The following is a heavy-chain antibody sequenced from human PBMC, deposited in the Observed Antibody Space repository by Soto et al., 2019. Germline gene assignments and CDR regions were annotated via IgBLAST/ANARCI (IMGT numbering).Heavy chain of an antibody. CDR3: AKDIGEVRYYGSGSYIGP. D-gene: IGHD3-10*01. CDR1: GFTFSSYA. J-gene: IGHJ5*02. Sequence: PGGSLRLSCADSGFTFSSYAMSWVRQAPGKGLEWVSAISGSGGSTYYADSVKGRFTISKDNSKNTLYLQMNSLRAEDTAVYYCAKDIGEVRYYGSGSYIGPWGQGTLVTVYS. V-gene: IGHV3-23*01. CDR2: ISGSGGST.